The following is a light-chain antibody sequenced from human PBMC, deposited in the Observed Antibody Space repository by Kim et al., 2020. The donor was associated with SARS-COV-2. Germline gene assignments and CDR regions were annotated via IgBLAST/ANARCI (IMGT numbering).Light chain of an antibody. J-gene: IGLJ3*02. CDR3: ATWDSSLSAGV. CDR1: SFNIGNNY. CDR2: DNT. Sequence: QSVLTQPPSVSAAPGQKVTISCSGSSFNIGNNYVSWYQQLPGAAPKLLIYDNTERPSGIPDRFSGSKSGTSATLGITGLQTGDEADYYCATWDSSLSAGVFGGGTKLTVL. V-gene: IGLV1-51*01.